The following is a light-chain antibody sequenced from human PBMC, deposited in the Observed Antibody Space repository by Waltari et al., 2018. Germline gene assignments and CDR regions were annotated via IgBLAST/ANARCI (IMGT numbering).Light chain of an antibody. Sequence: QSALTPPPSASGSPGQPVTIPCTGSGCDVGAYNYVPWYHHHPGKAPNLMIYEVTKRPSGVPDRFSGSKSDNSASLTVSGLQPDDEAYYYCTSFAGGNTVIFGGGTKLTVL. V-gene: IGLV2-8*01. CDR1: GCDVGAYNY. J-gene: IGLJ2*01. CDR2: EVT. CDR3: TSFAGGNTVI.